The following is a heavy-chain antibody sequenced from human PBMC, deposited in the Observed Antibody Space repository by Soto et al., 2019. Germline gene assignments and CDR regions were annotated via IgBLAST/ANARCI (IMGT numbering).Heavy chain of an antibody. CDR3: ARRYESAIDY. CDR1: GGTISSWY. V-gene: IGHV4-59*08. Sequence: ASETLSLTCTVSGGTISSWYWSWIRQPPGKGLEWIGYIYYSGSTNCNPSLKSRVTISVDTSKNQFSLKLSSVTAADTAVYYCARRYESAIDYWGQGTLVTVSS. CDR2: IYYSGST. D-gene: IGHD3-16*01. J-gene: IGHJ4*02.